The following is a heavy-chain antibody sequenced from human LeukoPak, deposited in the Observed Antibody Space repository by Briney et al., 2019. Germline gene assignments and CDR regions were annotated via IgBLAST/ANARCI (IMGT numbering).Heavy chain of an antibody. V-gene: IGHV3-48*03. Sequence: GGSLRLSCAASGFTFSSYEMNWVRQAPGKGLEWVSYISSSGSTIYYADSVKGRFTISRDNAKNSLYLQMNSLRAEDTAVYYCARDFMYYDFWSGYYYYYYMDVWGKGTTVTVSS. J-gene: IGHJ6*03. CDR1: GFTFSSYE. CDR2: ISSSGSTI. D-gene: IGHD3-3*01. CDR3: ARDFMYYDFWSGYYYYYYMDV.